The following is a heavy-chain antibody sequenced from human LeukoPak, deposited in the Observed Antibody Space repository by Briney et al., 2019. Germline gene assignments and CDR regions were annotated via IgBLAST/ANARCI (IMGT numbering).Heavy chain of an antibody. CDR1: GFTFSSYS. CDR2: ISSGSSYI. J-gene: IGHJ4*02. D-gene: IGHD4-23*01. CDR3: ARDKDYGDKRLLDY. V-gene: IGHV3-21*01. Sequence: SGGSLRLSCAASGFTFSSYSMNWVRQAPGKGLEWVSSISSGSSYIYYADSVKGRFTISRDNAKNSLYLQMNSLRAEDTAVYYCARDKDYGDKRLLDYWGQGTLVTVSS.